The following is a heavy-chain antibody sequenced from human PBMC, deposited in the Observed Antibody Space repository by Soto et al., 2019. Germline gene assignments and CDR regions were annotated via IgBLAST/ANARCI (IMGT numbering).Heavy chain of an antibody. D-gene: IGHD3-10*01. V-gene: IGHV1-3*01. CDR2: INAGNGNT. Sequence: ASVKVSCKASGYTFTSYAMHWVRQAPGQRLEWMGWINAGNGNTKYSQKFQGRVTITRDTSASTAYMELSSLRSEDTAVYYCARELEGSSWFDPWGQGTLVTVSS. J-gene: IGHJ5*02. CDR3: ARELEGSSWFDP. CDR1: GYTFTSYA.